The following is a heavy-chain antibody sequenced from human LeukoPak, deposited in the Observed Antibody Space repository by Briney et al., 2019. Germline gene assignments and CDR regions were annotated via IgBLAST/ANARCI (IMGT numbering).Heavy chain of an antibody. J-gene: IGHJ4*02. CDR3: AKWGDYDILTGYYVSDF. Sequence: GRSLRLSCAASGFTFSSYAMHWVRQAPGKGLEWVSAISGSGGSTYYADSVKGRFTISRDNSKNTLYVEMNTLRAEDTAVYYCAKWGDYDILTGYYVSDFWGQGTLVTVSS. D-gene: IGHD3-9*01. V-gene: IGHV3-23*01. CDR1: GFTFSSYA. CDR2: ISGSGGST.